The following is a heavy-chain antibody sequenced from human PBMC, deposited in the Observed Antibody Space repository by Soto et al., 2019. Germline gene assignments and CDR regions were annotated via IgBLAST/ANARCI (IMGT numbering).Heavy chain of an antibody. CDR1: GYSFTSHW. Sequence: PGESLKISCNGSGYSFTSHWIGWVRQMPGKGLEWMGIIYPGDSDTRYSPSFQGQVTISADKSISTAYLQLDSVTPEDTAVYYCARDRGSSGGGGMDVWGQGTTVTVSS. D-gene: IGHD2-15*01. J-gene: IGHJ6*02. CDR3: ARDRGSSGGGGMDV. V-gene: IGHV5-51*01. CDR2: IYPGDSDT.